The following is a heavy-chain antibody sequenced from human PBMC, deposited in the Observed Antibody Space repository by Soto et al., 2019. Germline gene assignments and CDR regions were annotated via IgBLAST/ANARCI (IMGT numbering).Heavy chain of an antibody. CDR3: AGTTSHQWYYMDV. CDR2: TYYRSRWYN. CDR1: GDSVSSNSAA. Sequence: QVQLQESGPGLVKPSQTLSLTCAISGDSVSSNSAAWHWIRLAPSRGLEWLARTYYRSRWYNDYAVSVRSRITDNPDTSKNHSSRQLTSVPPEDTAVYYCAGTTSHQWYYMDVWGKGTTVTVSS. V-gene: IGHV6-1*01. J-gene: IGHJ6*03. D-gene: IGHD1-7*01.